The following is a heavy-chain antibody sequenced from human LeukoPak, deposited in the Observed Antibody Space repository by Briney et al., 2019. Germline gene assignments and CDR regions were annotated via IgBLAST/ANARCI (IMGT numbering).Heavy chain of an antibody. CDR3: ARGRRYHDSSGYYPW. D-gene: IGHD3-22*01. CDR2: INHSGST. CDR1: GGSFSGYY. J-gene: IGHJ4*02. Sequence: SETLSLTCAVYGGSFSGYYWSWIRQPPGKGLEWIGEINHSGSTNYNPSLKSRVTISVDTSKNQFSLKLSSVTAADTAVYYCARGRRYHDSSGYYPWWGQGTLVTVSS. V-gene: IGHV4-34*01.